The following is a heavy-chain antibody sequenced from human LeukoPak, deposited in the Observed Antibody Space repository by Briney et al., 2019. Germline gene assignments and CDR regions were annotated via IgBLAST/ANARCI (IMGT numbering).Heavy chain of an antibody. J-gene: IGHJ4*02. CDR1: GFTFSDYY. CDR2: ISSSGSTI. D-gene: IGHD3-22*01. V-gene: IGHV3-11*04. Sequence: GGSLRLSCAASGFTFSDYYMSWIRQAPGKGLEWVSYISSSGSTIYYADSVKGRFTISRDNAKNSLYLQMNSLRAEDTAVYYCAKRLGYYDSSEGYFDQWGQGTLVTVSS. CDR3: AKRLGYYDSSEGYFDQ.